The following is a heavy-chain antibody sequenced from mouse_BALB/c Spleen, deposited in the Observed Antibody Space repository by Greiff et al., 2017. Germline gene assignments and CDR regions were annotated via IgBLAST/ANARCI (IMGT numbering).Heavy chain of an antibody. CDR2: INPSTGGT. CDR3: ARDWYFDV. J-gene: IGHJ1*01. CDR1: GYSFTDYY. Sequence: VQLQQSGPELVKTGASVKISCKASGYSFTDYYMHWVKQSPEKSFEWIGEINPSTGGTSYNQKFKGKATLTVDKSSSTAYMQLKSLTSEDSAVYYCARDWYFDVWGAGTTVTVSS. V-gene: IGHV1-42*01.